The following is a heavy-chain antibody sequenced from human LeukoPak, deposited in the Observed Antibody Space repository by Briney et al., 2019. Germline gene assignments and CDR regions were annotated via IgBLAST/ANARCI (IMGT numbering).Heavy chain of an antibody. V-gene: IGHV3-74*01. CDR2: ISNDGTST. CDR1: GLTFSDYW. Sequence: GGSLRLSCAVSGLTFSDYWMHWVRQAPGKGLVWVSRISNDGTSTSYADSVKGRFTISRDNAKNSLYLQMNSLRAEDTAVYYCARGGLLDPFDYWGQGTLVTVSS. D-gene: IGHD3-10*01. J-gene: IGHJ4*02. CDR3: ARGGLLDPFDY.